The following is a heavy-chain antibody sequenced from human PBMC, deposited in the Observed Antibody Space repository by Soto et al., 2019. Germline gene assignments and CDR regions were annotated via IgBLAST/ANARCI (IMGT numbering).Heavy chain of an antibody. V-gene: IGHV4-31*03. CDR2: IYYSGST. CDR3: ARSKGGHFDWLCDY. J-gene: IGHJ4*02. CDR1: GGSISSGGYY. D-gene: IGHD3-9*01. Sequence: QVQLQESGPGLVKPSQTLSLTCTVSGGSISSGGYYWSWIRQHPGKGLEWIGYIYYSGSTYYNPFLKSRFTISVDTSKYQFSLKLSSVTAADTAVYYCARSKGGHFDWLCDYWGQGTLVTVSS.